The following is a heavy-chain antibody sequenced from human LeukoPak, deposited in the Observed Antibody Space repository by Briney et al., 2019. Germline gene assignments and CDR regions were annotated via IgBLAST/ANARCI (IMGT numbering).Heavy chain of an antibody. CDR1: GYIFTTYW. CDR3: ARGPNYGNFDY. D-gene: IGHD4/OR15-4a*01. V-gene: IGHV5-51*01. J-gene: IGHJ4*02. CDR2: IYPGDSDT. Sequence: GESLKISCKCSGYIFTTYWIGWVRQMPGNGVDGMGGIYPGDSDTKYSPSFQGQVTISADKSISTAYLQWSSLKASDTAMYYCARGPNYGNFDYWGQGTLVTVST.